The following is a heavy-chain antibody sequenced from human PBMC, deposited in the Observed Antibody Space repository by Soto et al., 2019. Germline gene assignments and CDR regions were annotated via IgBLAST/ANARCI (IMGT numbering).Heavy chain of an antibody. CDR3: ARDLYSTSWYVRAFDM. CDR1: GGTFSSYT. CDR2: IIPILGIA. Sequence: ASLKVSCKASGGTFSSYTISWVRQAPGQGLEWMGRIIPILGIANYAQKFQGRVTITADKSTSTAYMELSSLRSEDTAVYYCARDLYSTSWYVRAFDMWGQGTMVTVSS. V-gene: IGHV1-69*04. D-gene: IGHD6-13*01. J-gene: IGHJ3*02.